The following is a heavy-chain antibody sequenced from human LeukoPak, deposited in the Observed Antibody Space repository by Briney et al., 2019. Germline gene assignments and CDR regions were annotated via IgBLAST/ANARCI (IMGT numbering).Heavy chain of an antibody. J-gene: IGHJ4*02. CDR3: ARGSVTTDASFDY. Sequence: GASVKVSRKASGYSFTSYYMHWVRQAPGQGLEWMGKISPTGDSISYAQRFRGRVTMTTDTSTITVYMELSNLRSEDTSMYYCARGSVTTDASFDYWGQGTLVTVSS. CDR2: ISPTGDSI. CDR1: GYSFTSYY. D-gene: IGHD4-17*01. V-gene: IGHV1-46*01.